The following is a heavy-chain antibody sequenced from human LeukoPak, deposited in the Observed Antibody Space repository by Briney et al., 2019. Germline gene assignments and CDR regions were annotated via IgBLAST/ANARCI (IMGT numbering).Heavy chain of an antibody. CDR3: ARMTMVRGVITRYYYGMDV. CDR2: IYSGGST. CDR1: GFTVSSNY. V-gene: IGHV3-66*01. D-gene: IGHD3-10*01. Sequence: GGSLRLSCAASGFTVSSNYMSWVRQAPGKGLEWVSVIYSGGSTYYADSVKGRFTISRDNSKNTLYLQMNSLRAEDTAVYYCARMTMVRGVITRYYYGMDVWGQGTMVTVSS. J-gene: IGHJ6*02.